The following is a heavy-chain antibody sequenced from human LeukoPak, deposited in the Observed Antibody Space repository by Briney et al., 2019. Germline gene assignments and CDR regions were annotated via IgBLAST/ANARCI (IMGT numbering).Heavy chain of an antibody. Sequence: GASVKVSCKASGYTFTSYGISWVRQAPGQGLEWMGWISAYNGNTNYAQKLQGRVTMTTDTSTSTAYMELRSLRSDDTAVYYCARDEGRTMATIIGVLFDHWGQGTLVTVSS. V-gene: IGHV1-18*01. CDR3: ARDEGRTMATIIGVLFDH. CDR1: GYTFTSYG. D-gene: IGHD5-24*01. J-gene: IGHJ4*02. CDR2: ISAYNGNT.